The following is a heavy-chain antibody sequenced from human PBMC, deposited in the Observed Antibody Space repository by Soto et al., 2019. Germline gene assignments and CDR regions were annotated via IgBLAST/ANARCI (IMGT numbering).Heavy chain of an antibody. Sequence: SLTHSCAATGFTFSRYWMHWVRQAPGKGLVWVSRINSDGSSKSYADSVKGRFTIARDNANNTLYLQMNSLRAEDTAVYYCARDPVIAAAGTEWFDPWGQGTLVTVSS. CDR1: GFTFSRYW. D-gene: IGHD6-13*01. V-gene: IGHV3-74*01. J-gene: IGHJ5*02. CDR2: INSDGSSK. CDR3: ARDPVIAAAGTEWFDP.